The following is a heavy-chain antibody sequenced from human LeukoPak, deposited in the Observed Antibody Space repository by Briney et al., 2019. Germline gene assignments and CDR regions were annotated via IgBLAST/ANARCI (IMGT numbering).Heavy chain of an antibody. V-gene: IGHV4-39*01. Sequence: SETLSLTCTVSGGSISSSSYYWGWIRQPPGKGLEWIGSIYYSGSTYYNPSLKSRVTISVDTSKNQFSLKLSSVTAADTAVYYCARRSGSYYFAYWGQATLATVPS. CDR2: IYYSGST. CDR1: GGSISSSSYY. J-gene: IGHJ4*02. D-gene: IGHD3-3*01. CDR3: ARRSGSYYFAY.